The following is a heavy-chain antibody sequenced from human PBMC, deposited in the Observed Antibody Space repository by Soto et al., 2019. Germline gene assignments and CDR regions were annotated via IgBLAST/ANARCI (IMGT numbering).Heavy chain of an antibody. J-gene: IGHJ3*02. D-gene: IGHD1-26*01. CDR1: GGTFSSYA. Sequence: QVQLVQSGAEVKKPGSSVKVSCKASGGTFSSYAISWVRQAPGQGLEWMGGIIPIFGTANYAQKFQGRVTITADESTSTAYMELSSLRSEDTAVYYCARETYSGSYSRCAFDICGQGTMVTVSS. V-gene: IGHV1-69*01. CDR2: IIPIFGTA. CDR3: ARETYSGSYSRCAFDI.